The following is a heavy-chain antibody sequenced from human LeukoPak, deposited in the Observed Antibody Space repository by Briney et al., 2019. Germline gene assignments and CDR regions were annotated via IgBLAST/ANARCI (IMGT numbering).Heavy chain of an antibody. Sequence: SETLSLTCTVSGASISSYYWSWIRQPPGKGLEWNGYIYTSETTNFNPALRSRVTISIDTSKNQVSLRLSSVTAADTALYYCARHRSPSSLSFFDIWGQGMLVIVSS. CDR2: IYTSETT. CDR1: GASISSYY. CDR3: ARHRSPSSLSFFDI. V-gene: IGHV4-4*09. D-gene: IGHD2-2*01. J-gene: IGHJ4*02.